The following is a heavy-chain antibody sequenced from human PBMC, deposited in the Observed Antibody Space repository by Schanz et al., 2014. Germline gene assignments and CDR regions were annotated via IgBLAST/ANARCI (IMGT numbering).Heavy chain of an antibody. J-gene: IGHJ4*02. CDR1: GFTFSSYA. D-gene: IGHD3-10*01. CDR3: AKYRGYYRVSGSYREREY. V-gene: IGHV3-30*02. Sequence: VQLLESGGGLVQPGGSLRLSCAASGFTFSSYAMSWVRQAPGKGLEWVAILWHDGSKKYYADSVKGRFTVSRDNSKNTLYLQLNSLRAEDTAVYYCAKYRGYYRVSGSYREREYWGQGTLVTVSS. CDR2: LWHDGSKK.